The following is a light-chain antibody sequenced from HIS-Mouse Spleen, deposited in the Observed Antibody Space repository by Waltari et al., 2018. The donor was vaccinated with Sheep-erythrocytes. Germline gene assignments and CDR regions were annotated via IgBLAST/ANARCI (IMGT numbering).Light chain of an antibody. V-gene: IGLV2-11*01. CDR3: CSYAGSYNHV. J-gene: IGLJ1*01. Sequence: QSALPHPRSVSGSPGTSVTISCPGTTSDIGGYNYVSWYQQHPGKAPKLMIYDVSKRPSGVPVRFSGSKSGNTASLTISGLQAEDEADYYCCSYAGSYNHVFATGTKVTVL. CDR1: TSDIGGYNY. CDR2: DVS.